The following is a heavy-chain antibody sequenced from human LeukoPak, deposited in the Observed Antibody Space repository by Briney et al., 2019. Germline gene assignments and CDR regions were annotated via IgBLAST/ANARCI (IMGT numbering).Heavy chain of an antibody. Sequence: GGSLRLSCAASGFTFSSYGMHWVRQAPGKGLEWVAFIRYDGSNKYYADSVKGRFTISRDNSKNTLYLQMNSLRAEDTAVYYCARQTSGSYYGFDYWGQGTLVTVSS. J-gene: IGHJ4*02. V-gene: IGHV3-30*02. CDR3: ARQTSGSYYGFDY. CDR1: GFTFSSYG. D-gene: IGHD1-26*01. CDR2: IRYDGSNK.